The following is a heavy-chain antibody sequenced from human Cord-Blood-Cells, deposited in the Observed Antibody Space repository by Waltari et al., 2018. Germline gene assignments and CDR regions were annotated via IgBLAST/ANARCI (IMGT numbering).Heavy chain of an antibody. J-gene: IGHJ4*02. V-gene: IGHV4-34*01. D-gene: IGHD2-2*01. CDR3: ARDSSYCSSTSCFDY. Sequence: QVQLQQWGAGLLKPSETLSLTCAGYGGSSSGYYWTWIRQPPGKGLEWIGEINHSGSTNYNPSLKSRVTISVDTSKNQFSLKLSSVTAADTAVYYCARDSSYCSSTSCFDYWGQGTLVTVSS. CDR2: INHSGST. CDR1: GGSSSGYY.